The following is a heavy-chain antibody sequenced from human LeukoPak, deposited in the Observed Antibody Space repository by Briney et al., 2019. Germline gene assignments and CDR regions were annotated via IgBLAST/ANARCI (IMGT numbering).Heavy chain of an antibody. V-gene: IGHV1-2*02. CDR1: GYTFTGYY. J-gene: IGHJ4*02. D-gene: IGHD2-2*01. Sequence: ASVKVSCKASGYTFTGYYMHWVRQAPGQGLEWMGWINPNSGGTNCAQKFQGRVTMTRDTSISTAYMELSRLRSDDTAVYYCARVSRGEYQLPGGYWGQGTLVTVSS. CDR3: ARVSRGEYQLPGGY. CDR2: INPNSGGT.